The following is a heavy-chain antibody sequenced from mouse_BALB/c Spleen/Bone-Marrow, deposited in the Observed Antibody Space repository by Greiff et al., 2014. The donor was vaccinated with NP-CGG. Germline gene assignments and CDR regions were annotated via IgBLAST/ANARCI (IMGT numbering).Heavy chain of an antibody. J-gene: IGHJ3*01. D-gene: IGHD1-1*01. V-gene: IGHV10-1*02. CDR1: GFTFNTYA. CDR3: VREDYYCPFAY. CDR2: IRSKSNNYAT. Sequence: EVMLVESGGGLVQPKGSLKLSCAASGFTFNTYAMNWVRQAPGKGLEWVARIRSKSNNYATYYADSVKDRFTISRDDLQSMLYLQMNNLITEDAAMYYCVREDYYCPFAYWGQGTLVTVSA.